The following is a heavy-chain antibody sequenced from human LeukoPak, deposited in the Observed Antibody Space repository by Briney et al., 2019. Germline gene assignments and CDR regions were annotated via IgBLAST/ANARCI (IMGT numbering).Heavy chain of an antibody. CDR3: AGEPEVWSYDY. J-gene: IGHJ4*02. CDR2: IIASNGNT. Sequence: SVQVSCQASGYTFTSYGISWVRPAPGQGLEGMGWIIASNGNTNYAQKLQGRVTMTTDKSTSTAYMELRSLSPDDTAVYYRAGEPEVWSYDYWVQGTLVTDSS. D-gene: IGHD1-26*01. V-gene: IGHV1-18*01. CDR1: GYTFTSYG.